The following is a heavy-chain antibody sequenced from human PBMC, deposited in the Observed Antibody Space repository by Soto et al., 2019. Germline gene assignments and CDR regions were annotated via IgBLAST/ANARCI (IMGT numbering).Heavy chain of an antibody. J-gene: IGHJ5*02. V-gene: IGHV4-31*03. CDR3: ATGRWGAYGSPAGWFAP. Sequence: QVRLQESGPGLVKPSKTLSLTCSVSGGSISSPGYYWTWIRQQPGKSLEWIGHIFHSGTTSYNPSLQSRVTISSETSENQFSLNLTSVTAADTAVYCCATGRWGAYGSPAGWFAPWGRGTLVSVSS. D-gene: IGHD3-16*01. CDR1: GGSISSPGYY. CDR2: IFHSGTT.